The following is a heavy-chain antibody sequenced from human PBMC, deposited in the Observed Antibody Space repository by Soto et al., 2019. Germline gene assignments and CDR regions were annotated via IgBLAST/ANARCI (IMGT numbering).Heavy chain of an antibody. D-gene: IGHD6-19*01. CDR3: VRESGVAADC. V-gene: IGHV3-74*01. CDR2: IKTGGYAA. J-gene: IGHJ4*02. Sequence: ESGGVLVQPGGSLRLSCVASGFTFDSHWMHWVRQAPGEGLVWVSRIKTGGYAAAYADSVKGRFTNSRDNTKNTVYLQMNSLRAEDTAVYFCVRESGVAADCWGQGTLVTVSS. CDR1: GFTFDSHW.